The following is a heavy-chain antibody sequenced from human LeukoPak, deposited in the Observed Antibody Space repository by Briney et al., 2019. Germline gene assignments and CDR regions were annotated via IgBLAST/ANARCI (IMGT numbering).Heavy chain of an antibody. V-gene: IGHV1-18*01. CDR1: GYRFSNYG. Sequence: ASVKVSCKASGYRFSNYGITWVRQAPGQGLECMGWISAHNGDTNYAQNFQGRLTMTTDTSTNTAYMELRSLRSDDTAVYYCARVGSPDSENSGWKLFFDYWGQGTLVTVSS. J-gene: IGHJ4*02. CDR2: ISAHNGDT. CDR3: ARVGSPDSENSGWKLFFDY. D-gene: IGHD6-19*01.